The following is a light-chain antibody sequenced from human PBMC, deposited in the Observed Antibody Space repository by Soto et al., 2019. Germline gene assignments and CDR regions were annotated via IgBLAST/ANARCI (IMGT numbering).Light chain of an antibody. V-gene: IGKV3-20*01. J-gene: IGKJ3*01. CDR2: GAS. CDR3: QQYDSPPFT. Sequence: EIVLTQSPGTLSLSPGERATLSCRASQSVSSSYLAWYQQKPGQAPRLLIYGASSRATGIPDRFSGSGSGTDFTLTISRLEPEDFAVYYCQQYDSPPFTFGPGTKVDSK. CDR1: QSVSSSY.